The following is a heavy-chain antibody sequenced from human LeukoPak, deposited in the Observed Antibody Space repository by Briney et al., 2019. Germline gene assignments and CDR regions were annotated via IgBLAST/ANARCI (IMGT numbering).Heavy chain of an antibody. Sequence: SETLSLTCAVYGGSFSGYYWSWIRQPPGNGLEWIGEINHSGSTNYNPSLKSRVTISVDTSKNQFSLKLSSVTAADTAVYYCARAPGVAKYYYYGMDVWGQGTTVTVSS. CDR2: INHSGST. CDR1: GGSFSGYY. J-gene: IGHJ6*02. CDR3: ARAPGVAKYYYYGMDV. V-gene: IGHV4-34*01. D-gene: IGHD3-3*01.